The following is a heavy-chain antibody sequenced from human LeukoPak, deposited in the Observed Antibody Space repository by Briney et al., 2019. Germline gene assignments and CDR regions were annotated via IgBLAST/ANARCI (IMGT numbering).Heavy chain of an antibody. CDR1: GGSISSGSYY. Sequence: SETLSLTCTVSGGSISSGSYYWSWIRQPAGKGLEWIGRIYTSGSTNYNPSLKSRVTISVDTSKNQFSLKLSSVTAADTAVYYCARLTRTRRIAAAGRNWFDPWGQGTLVTVSS. CDR3: ARLTRTRRIAAAGRNWFDP. CDR2: IYTSGST. J-gene: IGHJ5*02. D-gene: IGHD6-13*01. V-gene: IGHV4-61*02.